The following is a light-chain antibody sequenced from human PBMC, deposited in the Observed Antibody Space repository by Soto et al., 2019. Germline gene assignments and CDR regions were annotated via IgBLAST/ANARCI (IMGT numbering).Light chain of an antibody. CDR1: QSVRSNY. Sequence: EIVLTQSPGTLSLSSGERATLSCRASQSVRSNYLAWYQQKPGQAPSLLIDGASSRATGIPDRFGGSGSGTYFTLTISRLEHEDFALYYCQHYASSPLTFGGGTKVEIK. V-gene: IGKV3-20*01. CDR2: GAS. J-gene: IGKJ4*01. CDR3: QHYASSPLT.